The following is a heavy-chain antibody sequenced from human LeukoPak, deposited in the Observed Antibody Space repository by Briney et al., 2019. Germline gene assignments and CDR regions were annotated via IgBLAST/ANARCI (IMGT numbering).Heavy chain of an antibody. D-gene: IGHD6-19*01. CDR3: ARERYSSGWYPFDP. CDR1: GYTFTSYA. V-gene: IGHV7-4-1*02. CDR2: INTNTGNP. Sequence: ASVKVSCKASGYTFTSYAMNWVRQAPGQGLEWMGWINTNTGNPTYAQGFTGRFVFSLDTSVSTAYLQISSLKAEDTAVYYCARERYSSGWYPFDPWGQGTLVTVSS. J-gene: IGHJ5*02.